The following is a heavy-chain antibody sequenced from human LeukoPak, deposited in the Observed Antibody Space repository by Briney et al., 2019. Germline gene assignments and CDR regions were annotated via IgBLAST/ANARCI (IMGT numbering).Heavy chain of an antibody. V-gene: IGHV1-2*02. CDR1: GYTFTGYY. CDR3: ARVRLQGAHDSSGYYDR. J-gene: IGHJ5*02. D-gene: IGHD3-22*01. Sequence: ASVKVSFKASGYTFTGYYMHWVRQAPGQGLEWMGWINPNSGGTNSAQKFQGRVTMTRDTSVRTAYMELSRLRSDDTAVYYCARVRLQGAHDSSGYYDRWGQGTLVTVSS. CDR2: INPNSGGT.